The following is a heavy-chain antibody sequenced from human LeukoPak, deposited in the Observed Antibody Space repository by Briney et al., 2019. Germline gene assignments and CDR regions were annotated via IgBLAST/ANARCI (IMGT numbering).Heavy chain of an antibody. J-gene: IGHJ4*02. D-gene: IGHD2-21*01. V-gene: IGHV1-18*01. CDR3: AREELAYCGGDCTPPPRKFDY. Sequence: ASVKVSCKASGYAFTSYGISWVRQAPGQGLEWMGRISAYNGNTNYAQKLQGRVTMTTDTSTSTAYMELRSLRSDDTAVYYCAREELAYCGGDCTPPPRKFDYWGQGTLVTVSS. CDR1: GYAFTSYG. CDR2: ISAYNGNT.